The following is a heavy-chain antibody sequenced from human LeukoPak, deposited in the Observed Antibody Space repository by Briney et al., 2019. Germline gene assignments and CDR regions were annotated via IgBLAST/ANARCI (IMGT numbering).Heavy chain of an antibody. CDR3: AKIRQQLAYYYYGMDV. V-gene: IGHV3-30*18. Sequence: PGGSLRLSCAASGFTFSSYGMHWVRQAPGKGLEWVAVISYDGSNKYYADSVKGRFTISRDNSKNTLYLQMNSLRAEDTAVYYCAKIRQQLAYYYYGMDVWGQGTTVTVSS. CDR2: ISYDGSNK. CDR1: GFTFSSYG. J-gene: IGHJ6*02. D-gene: IGHD6-13*01.